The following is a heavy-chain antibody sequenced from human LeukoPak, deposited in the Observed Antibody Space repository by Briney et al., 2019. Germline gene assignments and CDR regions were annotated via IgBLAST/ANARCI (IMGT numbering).Heavy chain of an antibody. CDR2: ISYDGSNK. Sequence: GGSLRLSCAASGFTISSYGMHWVRQAPGKGLEWVAVISYDGSNKYYADSVKGRFTISRDNSKNTLYLQMNSLRAEDTAVYYCAKDSHLQQWLVGIDYWGQGTLVTVSS. J-gene: IGHJ4*02. CDR1: GFTISSYG. CDR3: AKDSHLQQWLVGIDY. V-gene: IGHV3-30*18. D-gene: IGHD6-19*01.